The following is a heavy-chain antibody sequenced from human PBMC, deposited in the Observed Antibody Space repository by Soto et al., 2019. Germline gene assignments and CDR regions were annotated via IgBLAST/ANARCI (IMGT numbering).Heavy chain of an antibody. J-gene: IGHJ4*02. CDR1: GGSISSDY. CDR3: ARLVYDTRLNYMYFDF. D-gene: IGHD3-10*01. CDR2: IYSRGNT. Sequence: SETLSLTCTVSGGSISSDYWSWIRQSPGKGLEWIGYIYSRGNTNYNPSLKSRVTISVDTSKTQFSLNLTSVTAADTAVYFCARLVYDTRLNYMYFDFWGPGTLVTVSS. V-gene: IGHV4-59*12.